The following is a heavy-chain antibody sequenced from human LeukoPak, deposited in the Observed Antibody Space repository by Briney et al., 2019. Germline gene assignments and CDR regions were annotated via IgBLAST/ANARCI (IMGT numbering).Heavy chain of an antibody. Sequence: GGSLRLSCAASGFTFSSYAMSWIRQAPGKGLEWVSAISGSGGSTYYADSVKGRFTISRDNSKNTLYLQMNSLRAEDTAVYYCAREDDSSDYYYGMDVWGQGTTVTVSS. J-gene: IGHJ6*02. CDR2: ISGSGGST. V-gene: IGHV3-23*01. D-gene: IGHD2-21*02. CDR1: GFTFSSYA. CDR3: AREDDSSDYYYGMDV.